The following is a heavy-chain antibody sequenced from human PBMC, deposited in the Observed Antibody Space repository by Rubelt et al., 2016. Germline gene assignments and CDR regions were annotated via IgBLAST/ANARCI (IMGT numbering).Heavy chain of an antibody. CDR2: ISYDGSNK. D-gene: IGHD4-11*01. Sequence: VQLVESGGGVVQPGRSLRLSCAASGFTFSSYAMHWDRQAPGKGLEWVAVISYDGSNKYYADSVKGRFTISRDNSKNTLYLQMNSLRAEDTAVYYCARDWDSTVTFDYWGQGTLVTVSS. J-gene: IGHJ4*02. CDR1: GFTFSSYA. CDR3: ARDWDSTVTFDY. V-gene: IGHV3-30*04.